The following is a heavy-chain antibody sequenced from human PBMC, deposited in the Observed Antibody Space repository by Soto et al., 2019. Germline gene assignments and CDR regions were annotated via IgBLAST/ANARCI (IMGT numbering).Heavy chain of an antibody. CDR2: IWYDGSNK. CDR1: GFTFSSYG. J-gene: IGHJ4*02. V-gene: IGHV3-33*01. Sequence: QVQLVESGGGVVQPGRSLRLSCAASGFTFSSYGMHWVRQAPGKGLEWVAVIWYDGSNKYYADSVKGRFTISRDNSKNTLYLQMNSLRAEDTAVYYCARSMGDIQLWSTGDYWGQGTLVTVSS. CDR3: ARSMGDIQLWSTGDY. D-gene: IGHD5-18*01.